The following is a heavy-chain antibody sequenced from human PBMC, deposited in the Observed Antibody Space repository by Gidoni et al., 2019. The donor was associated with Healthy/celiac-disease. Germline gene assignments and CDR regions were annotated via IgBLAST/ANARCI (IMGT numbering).Heavy chain of an antibody. CDR3: TRVRFGDPAHGMDV. J-gene: IGHJ6*02. CDR1: GFTFGVYA. V-gene: IGHV3-49*05. D-gene: IGHD3-16*01. CDR2: IRSKAYGGTT. Sequence: EVQLVVSGGGLVKPGRSLRLSCTASGFTFGVYAMSWFRQAPGKGLECVGFIRSKAYGGTTEYAASVKGRFTISRDDSKSIAYLQMNSLKTEDTAVYYCTRVRFGDPAHGMDVWGQGTTVTVSS.